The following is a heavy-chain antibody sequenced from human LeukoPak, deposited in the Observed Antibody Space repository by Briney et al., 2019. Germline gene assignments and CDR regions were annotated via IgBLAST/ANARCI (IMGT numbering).Heavy chain of an antibody. CDR2: INPNSGGT. V-gene: IGHV1-2*02. D-gene: IGHD1-26*01. CDR1: GYTFTDYY. J-gene: IGHJ5*02. CDR3: ARDNSVGDTAWWFDP. Sequence: ASVKVSCKASGYTFTDYYMHWVRQAPGQGLDWMGWINPNSGGTNYAQKFQGRLSLTRDMSTSTDYMELSSLRSEDTAVYYCARDNSVGDTAWWFDPWGQGTLVTVSS.